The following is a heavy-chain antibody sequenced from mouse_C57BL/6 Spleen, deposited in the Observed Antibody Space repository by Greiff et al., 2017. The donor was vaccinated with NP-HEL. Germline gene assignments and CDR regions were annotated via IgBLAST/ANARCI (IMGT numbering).Heavy chain of an antibody. CDR2: IYPGDGDT. Sequence: VQLQQSGPELVKPGASVKISCKASGYAFSSSWMNWVKQRPGKGLEWIGRIYPGDGDTNYNGKFKGKATLTADKSSSTAYMQLSSLTSEDSAVYFCARDFTTVVRFDYWGQGTTLTVSS. CDR3: ARDFTTVVRFDY. V-gene: IGHV1-82*01. J-gene: IGHJ2*01. D-gene: IGHD1-1*01. CDR1: GYAFSSSW.